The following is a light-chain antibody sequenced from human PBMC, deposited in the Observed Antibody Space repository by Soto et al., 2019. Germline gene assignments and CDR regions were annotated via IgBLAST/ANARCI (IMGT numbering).Light chain of an antibody. V-gene: IGKV1-39*01. J-gene: IGKJ4*01. CDR2: SAS. CDR3: QQSYRTPLT. Sequence: DIQMTQSPSSLSASVGDRVTITCQASQTISSYLNWYQQKPGKAPKLLIYSASSLQSAVPSRFSGSGSGTDFSLTISSLQPEDFATYYCQQSYRTPLTFGGGTKVEIK. CDR1: QTISSY.